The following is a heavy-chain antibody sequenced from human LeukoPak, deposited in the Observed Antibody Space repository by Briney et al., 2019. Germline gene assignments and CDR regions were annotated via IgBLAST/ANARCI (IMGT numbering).Heavy chain of an antibody. Sequence: GGSLRLSCAASGFTFSSYEMNWVRQAPGKGLEWVSYISSSGSTIYYADSVKGRFTISRDNSKNTLYLQMNSLRAEDTAVYYCAKVFDYGDYVSHYYYYYMDVWGKGTTVTVSS. D-gene: IGHD4-17*01. J-gene: IGHJ6*03. V-gene: IGHV3-48*03. CDR3: AKVFDYGDYVSHYYYYYMDV. CDR2: ISSSGSTI. CDR1: GFTFSSYE.